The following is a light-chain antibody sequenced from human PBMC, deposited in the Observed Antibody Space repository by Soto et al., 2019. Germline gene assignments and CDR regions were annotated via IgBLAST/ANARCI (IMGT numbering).Light chain of an antibody. Sequence: EIVMTQSPATLSVSPGEGATLSCRASQSIRSNLAWYQQKPGQAPRLLIYGASTRSTGIPARFGGSGSGTDFTLAISILQSEDFAVYYCQPYIKLPSLTFGGGTKVEIK. V-gene: IGKV3-15*01. CDR3: QPYIKLPSLT. CDR2: GAS. CDR1: QSIRSN. J-gene: IGKJ4*01.